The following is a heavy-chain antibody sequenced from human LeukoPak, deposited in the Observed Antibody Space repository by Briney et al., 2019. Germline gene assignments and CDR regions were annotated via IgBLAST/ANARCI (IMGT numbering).Heavy chain of an antibody. CDR3: ARAAGAPYFDY. V-gene: IGHV1-3*01. J-gene: IGHJ4*02. D-gene: IGHD6-19*01. Sequence: ASVKASCKASGYTFTSYAMHWVRQAPGQRLEWMGWINAGNGNTKYPQKFQGRVTITRDTSASTAYMELSSLRSEDTAVYYCARAAGAPYFDYWGQGTLVTVSS. CDR2: INAGNGNT. CDR1: GYTFTSYA.